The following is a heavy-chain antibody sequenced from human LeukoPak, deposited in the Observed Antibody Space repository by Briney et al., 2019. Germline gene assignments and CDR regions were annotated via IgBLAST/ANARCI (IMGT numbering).Heavy chain of an antibody. V-gene: IGHV4-59*01. J-gene: IGHJ5*02. Sequence: ASETLSLTCTVSGGSISNYYWNWIRQPPGKGLEWIGYIYYTGNTNYNPSLKSRVTISVDTSKNQFSLKLSSVTAADTAVYYCARDRLQLQSWGQGTLVTVSS. CDR1: GGSISNYY. D-gene: IGHD1-1*01. CDR2: IYYTGNT. CDR3: ARDRLQLQS.